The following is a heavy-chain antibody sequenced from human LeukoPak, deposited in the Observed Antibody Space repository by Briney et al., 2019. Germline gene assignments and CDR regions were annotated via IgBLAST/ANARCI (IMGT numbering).Heavy chain of an antibody. Sequence: SETLSLTCTVSGGSISSYYWSWIRQPPGKGLEWIGYIYYSGSTNYNPSLKSRVTIPVDTSKNQFSLKLSSVTAADTAVYYCARVGENSGSYLDFDYWGQGTLVTVSS. D-gene: IGHD1-26*01. V-gene: IGHV4-59*01. J-gene: IGHJ4*02. CDR3: ARVGENSGSYLDFDY. CDR1: GGSISSYY. CDR2: IYYSGST.